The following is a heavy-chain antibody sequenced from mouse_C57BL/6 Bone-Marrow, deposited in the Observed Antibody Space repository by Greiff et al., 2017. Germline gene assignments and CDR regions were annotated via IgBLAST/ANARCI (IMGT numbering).Heavy chain of an antibody. Sequence: EVQLQQSGAELVRPGASVQLSCTASGFNIKDDYMHWVKQRPEQGLEWIGRIDPENGDTEYAPKFQGKATFTAAQSSNTASRQLSSLTSEDSAVYYCTPTVYYFDYWGQGTTLTVSS. J-gene: IGHJ2*01. D-gene: IGHD4-1*02. CDR1: GFNIKDDY. CDR3: TPTVYYFDY. V-gene: IGHV14-4*01. CDR2: IDPENGDT.